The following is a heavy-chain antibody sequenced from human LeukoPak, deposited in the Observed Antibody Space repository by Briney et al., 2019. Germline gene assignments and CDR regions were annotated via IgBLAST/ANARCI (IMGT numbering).Heavy chain of an antibody. J-gene: IGHJ4*02. D-gene: IGHD6-19*01. Sequence: GGSLRLSCAASGFTFSISAMSWVRQAPGKGLEWVSGISDSGGSTFYADSVKGRFTISRDNSKNILYLQMNSLRADDTAVYYCARGLPPAVADPPPDYWGQGTLVTVSS. CDR1: GFTFSISA. CDR2: ISDSGGST. V-gene: IGHV3-23*01. CDR3: ARGLPPAVADPPPDY.